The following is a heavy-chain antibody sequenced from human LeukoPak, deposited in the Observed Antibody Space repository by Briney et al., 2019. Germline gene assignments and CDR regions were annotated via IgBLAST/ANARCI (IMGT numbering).Heavy chain of an antibody. J-gene: IGHJ4*02. CDR2: VNPNSGGT. V-gene: IGHV1-2*02. D-gene: IGHD1-14*01. CDR1: GYTFIGYY. CDR3: ARTTTSHGDY. Sequence: ASMNVSCKASGYTFIGYYIHWVRQAPGQGLEWMGWVNPNSGGTNYAQKFQGRVTLTRDTSISTVYMELSGLRSDDTAVYYCARTTTSHGDYWGQGTLVTVSS.